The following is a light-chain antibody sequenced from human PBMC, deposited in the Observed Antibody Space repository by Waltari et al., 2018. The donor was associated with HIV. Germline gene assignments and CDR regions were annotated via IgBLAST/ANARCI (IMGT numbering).Light chain of an antibody. V-gene: IGLV2-23*01. CDR1: SGDVGSYTL. J-gene: IGLJ1*01. CDR3: CSYAVTNTFV. Sequence: QSALPQPASVSGSPGQSITISCTGTSGDVGSYTLVPWYQQSPGKAPKLLLYEGPRRPSGVSVRFSGSKSGNTASLTISGLRAEDEADYYCCSYAVTNTFVFGTGTKVTVL. CDR2: EGP.